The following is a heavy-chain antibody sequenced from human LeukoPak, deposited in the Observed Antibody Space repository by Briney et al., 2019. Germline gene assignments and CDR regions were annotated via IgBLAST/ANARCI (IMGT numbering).Heavy chain of an antibody. V-gene: IGHV4-61*02. D-gene: IGHD6-19*01. J-gene: IGHJ3*02. CDR3: ARERSSGWYFASDI. CDR1: GGSISSGSYY. CDR2: IYTSGST. Sequence: SQTLSLTCTVPGGSISSGSYYWSWIRQPAGKGLEWIGRIYTSGSTNYNPSLKSRVTISVDTSKNQFSLKLSSVTAADTAVYYCARERSSGWYFASDIWGQGTMVTVSS.